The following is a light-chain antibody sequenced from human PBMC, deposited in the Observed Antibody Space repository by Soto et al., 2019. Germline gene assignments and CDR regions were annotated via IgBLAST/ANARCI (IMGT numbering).Light chain of an antibody. Sequence: EIVMTQSPATLSVSPGERATLSCRASQSVSSNLAWYQQKPGQAPRLLIYGASTRATGIPARFSGSGSGTEFTLTISSLQSEDFAVYYCQQYNNWPPGFGQGTKGDIK. V-gene: IGKV3-15*01. CDR2: GAS. CDR1: QSVSSN. CDR3: QQYNNWPPG. J-gene: IGKJ1*01.